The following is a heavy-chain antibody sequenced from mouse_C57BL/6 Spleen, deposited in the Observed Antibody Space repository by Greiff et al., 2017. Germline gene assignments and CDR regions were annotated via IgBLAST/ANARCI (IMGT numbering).Heavy chain of an antibody. D-gene: IGHD1-1*01. CDR1: GFSLTSYG. Sequence: VQLVESGPGLVQPSQSLSITCTVSGFSLTSYGVHWVRQSPGKGLEWLGVIWRGGSTDYNAAFMSRLSITKDNSKSQVFFKMNSLQADDTAIYYCAKSLYGSNYYYAMDYWGQGTSGTVSS. J-gene: IGHJ4*01. CDR2: IWRGGST. CDR3: AKSLYGSNYYYAMDY. V-gene: IGHV2-5*01.